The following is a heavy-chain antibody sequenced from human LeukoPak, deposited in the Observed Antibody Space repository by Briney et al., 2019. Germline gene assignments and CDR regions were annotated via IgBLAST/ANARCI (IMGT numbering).Heavy chain of an antibody. CDR2: ISAYNGNT. V-gene: IGHV1-18*01. D-gene: IGHD6-19*01. CDR1: GYTFTSYG. J-gene: IGHJ4*02. CDR3: ARVALSLGVWGIAVAGTGGDY. Sequence: EASVKVSCKASGYTFTSYGISWVRQAPGQGLEWMGWISAYNGNTNYAQKLQGRVTMTTDTSTSTAYMELRSLRSDDTAVYYCARVALSLGVWGIAVAGTGGDYWGQGTLVTVSS.